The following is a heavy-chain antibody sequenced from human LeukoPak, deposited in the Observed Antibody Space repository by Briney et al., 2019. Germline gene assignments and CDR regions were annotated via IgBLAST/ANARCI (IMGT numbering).Heavy chain of an antibody. CDR3: VRQMVGASLDY. V-gene: IGHV3-7*01. D-gene: IGHD1-26*01. CDR1: GFTFSNYW. J-gene: IGHJ4*02. Sequence: GGSLRLSCAASGFTFSNYWMSWVRQAPGKGLEWVANIKQDGSETYYVDSVRGRFTFSRDNAENSVYLQMNSLRAEDTAIYYCVRQMVGASLDYWGQGTLVTVSS. CDR2: IKQDGSET.